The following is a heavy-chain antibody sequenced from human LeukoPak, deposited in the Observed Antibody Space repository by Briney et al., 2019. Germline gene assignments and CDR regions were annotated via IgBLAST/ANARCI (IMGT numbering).Heavy chain of an antibody. Sequence: GGSLRLSCAASGFTVSSNYMSWVRQAPGKGLEWVSVIYSGGSTYYADSVKGRFTISRDNSKNTLYLQMNSLRAEDTAVYYCATGCGGGCYSGIYWGQGTLVTVSS. CDR2: IYSGGST. CDR3: ATGCGGGCYSGIY. D-gene: IGHD2-15*01. CDR1: GFTVSSNY. V-gene: IGHV3-66*01. J-gene: IGHJ4*02.